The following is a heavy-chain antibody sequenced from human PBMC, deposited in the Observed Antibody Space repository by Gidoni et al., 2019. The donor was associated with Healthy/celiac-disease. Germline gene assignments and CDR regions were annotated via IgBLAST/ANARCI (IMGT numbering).Heavy chain of an antibody. D-gene: IGHD4-17*01. CDR2: ISGSGGRT. CDR1: GFTFSSYA. J-gene: IGHJ4*02. CDR3: AKTPTVTSPFDY. Sequence: EVQLLESGGGLVQPGGSLRLSCSASGFTFSSYAMSWVCPVPGKGLKWVSAISGSGGRTYYADSVKGRFTISRDNSKNTLYLQMNSLRAEDTAVYYCAKTPTVTSPFDYWGQGTLVTVSS. V-gene: IGHV3-23*01.